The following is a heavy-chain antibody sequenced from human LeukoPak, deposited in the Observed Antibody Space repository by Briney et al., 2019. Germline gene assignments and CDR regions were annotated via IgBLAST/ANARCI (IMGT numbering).Heavy chain of an antibody. J-gene: IGHJ5*02. Sequence: SVKVSCKASGGTFSSYAISWVRQAPGQGLEWMGGIIPIFGTANYAQKFQGRVTITTDESTSTAYMELSSLRSEDTAVYYCARDGAYSGCGHDNWFDPWGQGTLVTVSS. V-gene: IGHV1-69*05. CDR3: ARDGAYSGCGHDNWFDP. D-gene: IGHD5-12*01. CDR2: IIPIFGTA. CDR1: GGTFSSYA.